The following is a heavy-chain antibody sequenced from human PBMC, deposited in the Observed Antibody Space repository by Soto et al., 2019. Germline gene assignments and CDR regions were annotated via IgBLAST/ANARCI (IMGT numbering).Heavy chain of an antibody. D-gene: IGHD6-13*01. CDR2: ISSSGSTI. J-gene: IGHJ4*02. V-gene: IGHV3-48*03. CDR1: GFTFSSYE. Sequence: EVQLVESGGGLVQPGGSLRLSCAASGFTFSSYEMNWVRQAPGKGLEWVSYISSSGSTIYYADSVKGRFTISRDNAKNSLYLQMNSLRDEDTAVYYCARGIAAAGGRHFDYWGQGTLVTVSS. CDR3: ARGIAAAGGRHFDY.